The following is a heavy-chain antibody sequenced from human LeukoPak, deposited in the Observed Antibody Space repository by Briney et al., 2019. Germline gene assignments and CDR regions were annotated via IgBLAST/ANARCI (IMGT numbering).Heavy chain of an antibody. Sequence: SETLSLTCTVSVGSISSSSYYWGWIRQPPAKELEGIGSIYYSGSTYYNPSLKSRVTISVDTSKNQFSLKLSSVTAADTAVYYCARGQGDGYSNYFDYWGQGTLVTVSS. D-gene: IGHD5-24*01. CDR2: IYYSGST. CDR3: ARGQGDGYSNYFDY. CDR1: VGSISSSSYY. V-gene: IGHV4-39*01. J-gene: IGHJ4*02.